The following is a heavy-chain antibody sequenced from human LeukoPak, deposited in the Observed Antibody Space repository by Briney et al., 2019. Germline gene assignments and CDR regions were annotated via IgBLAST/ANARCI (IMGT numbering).Heavy chain of an antibody. CDR1: GYTFTSYD. V-gene: IGHV1-8*02. CDR3: ARFRGRVRGVYYYYMDV. D-gene: IGHD3-10*01. CDR2: MNPNSGNT. Sequence: GASVKVSCKASGYTFTSYDINWVRQATGQGLEWMGWMNPNSGNTGYAQKFQGRVTMTRNTSISTAYMELSSLRSEDTAVYYCARFRGRVRGVYYYYMDVWGKGTTVTISS. J-gene: IGHJ6*03.